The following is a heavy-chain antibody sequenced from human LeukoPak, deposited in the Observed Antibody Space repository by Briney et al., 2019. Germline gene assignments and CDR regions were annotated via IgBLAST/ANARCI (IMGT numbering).Heavy chain of an antibody. CDR1: GGSISSNSYY. CDR2: IYYSGST. Sequence: SETLSLTCTVSGGSISSNSYYWGWIRQPPGKGLEWIGSIYYSGSTYYNPSLKSRVTISVDTSKNQFSLKLSSVTAADTAVYYCARATLRYFDWPSRFDPWGQGTLVTVSS. D-gene: IGHD3-9*01. J-gene: IGHJ5*02. V-gene: IGHV4-39*07. CDR3: ARATLRYFDWPSRFDP.